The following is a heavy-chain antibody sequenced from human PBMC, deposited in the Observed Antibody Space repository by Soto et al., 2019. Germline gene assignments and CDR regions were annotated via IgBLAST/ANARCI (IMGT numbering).Heavy chain of an antibody. D-gene: IGHD2-2*01. J-gene: IGHJ4*02. V-gene: IGHV4-59*01. CDR3: ARGFPSCTSGTCYPLVDY. Sequence: SETLSLTCTVSGGSISSYFCGWIRQPPGKGLEWIGYIFDSGSSNYHPSLQSRVTISVDTSRNQFSLQLTSVTAADTAVYYCARGFPSCTSGTCYPLVDYCGQGTLVTV. CDR1: GGSISSYF. CDR2: IFDSGSS.